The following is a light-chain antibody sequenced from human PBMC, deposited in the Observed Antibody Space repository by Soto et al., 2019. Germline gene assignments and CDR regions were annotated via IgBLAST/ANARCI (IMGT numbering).Light chain of an antibody. J-gene: IGLJ3*02. CDR1: GSSVGSNY. CDR3: ASWDDSLSGWV. Sequence: QSVLTQPPSASGTPGQRVTISCSGSGSSVGSNYVYWYQQLPGTAPKLLIYSNIQRPSGVPDRFSGSKSGTSASLAISGLRYEDEADYYCASWDDSLSGWVFGGGTKLTVL. V-gene: IGLV1-47*02. CDR2: SNI.